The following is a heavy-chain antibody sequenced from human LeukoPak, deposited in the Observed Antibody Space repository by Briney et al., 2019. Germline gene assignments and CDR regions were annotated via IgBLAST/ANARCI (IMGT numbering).Heavy chain of an antibody. CDR2: IKTDGSEK. D-gene: IGHD3-22*01. J-gene: IGHJ6*02. CDR1: GFTFSNHG. CDR3: ARGSAYYYDSSGYRHYYYGMDV. Sequence: PGGSLRLSCAASGFTFSNHGFHWVRQAPGKGLQWVADIKTDGSEKYYVDSVKGRFTISRDNAKNSLYLQMNSLRAEDTAVYYCARGSAYYYDSSGYRHYYYGMDVWGQGTTVTVSS. V-gene: IGHV3-7*04.